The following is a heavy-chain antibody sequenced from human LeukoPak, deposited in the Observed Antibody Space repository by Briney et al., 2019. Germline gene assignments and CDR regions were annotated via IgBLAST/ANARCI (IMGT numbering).Heavy chain of an antibody. CDR3: AKGLKTAVGPYKGYHYYMDV. Sequence: PGGSLRLSCAASGFTFSNAWMSWVRQAPGKGLEWVSTINDRGIATYYADSVKGRFTISRDNSKNTLSLQVSSLRAEDTAIYYCAKGLKTAVGPYKGYHYYMDVWGKGTTVTVSS. V-gene: IGHV3-23*01. CDR1: GFTFSNAW. J-gene: IGHJ6*03. D-gene: IGHD5-18*01. CDR2: INDRGIAT.